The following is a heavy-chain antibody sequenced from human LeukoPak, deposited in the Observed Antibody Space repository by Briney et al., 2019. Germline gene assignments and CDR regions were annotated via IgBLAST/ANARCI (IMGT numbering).Heavy chain of an antibody. V-gene: IGHV3-33*01. CDR1: GFTFSSYG. CDR3: ARDPTMIVVNPVDY. Sequence: GGSLRLSCAASGFTFSSYGMHWVRQAPGKGLEWVAVIWYDGSNKYYADSVKGRFTISRGNSKNTLYLQMNSLRAEDTAVYYCARDPTMIVVNPVDYWGQGTLVTVSS. J-gene: IGHJ4*02. D-gene: IGHD3-22*01. CDR2: IWYDGSNK.